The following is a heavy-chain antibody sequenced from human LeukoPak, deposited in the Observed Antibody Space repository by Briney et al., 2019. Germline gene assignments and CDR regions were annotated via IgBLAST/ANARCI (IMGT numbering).Heavy chain of an antibody. CDR1: GFTFSSYA. D-gene: IGHD3-10*01. CDR3: AKLNAGAVPFFYYYGMDV. CDR2: ISGSGGST. J-gene: IGHJ6*02. V-gene: IGHV3-23*01. Sequence: GGSLRLSCAASGFTFSSYAMSWVRQAPGKGLEWVSAISGSGGSTYYADSVRGRFTISRDNSKNTLYLQMNSLRAEDTAVYYCAKLNAGAVPFFYYYGMDVWGQGTTVTVSS.